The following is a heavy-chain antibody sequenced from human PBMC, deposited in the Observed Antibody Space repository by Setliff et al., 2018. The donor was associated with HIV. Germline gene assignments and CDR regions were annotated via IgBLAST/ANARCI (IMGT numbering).Heavy chain of an antibody. D-gene: IGHD3-10*01. CDR2: VHSTGTT. CDR3: ARARITMIGGRLEPYAFDR. V-gene: IGHV4-4*07. CDR1: GGSISSYY. Sequence: SETLSLTCTVSGGSISSYYWSWIRQPAGEGPEYIGRVHSTGTTIYNPSLKSRVTMSVDASKNQLSLKLRSVTAADTAVYYCARARITMIGGRLEPYAFDRWGQGTKVT. J-gene: IGHJ3*01.